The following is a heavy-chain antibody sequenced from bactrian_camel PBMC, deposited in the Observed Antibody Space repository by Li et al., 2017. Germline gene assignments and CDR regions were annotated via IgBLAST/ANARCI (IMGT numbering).Heavy chain of an antibody. CDR2: LDGDGTT. CDR1: GPTYSTYC. J-gene: IGHJ4*01. Sequence: HVQLVESGGGSVQTGGSLRLSCAASGPTYSTYCMAWYRQAPGKDREGVAALDGDGTTTYVDSVKGRFTVSKDNAKNTLYLQMNNLKPEDTAMYSCAAARAGCWNIGYTYWGQGTQVTVS. CDR3: AAARAGCWNIGYTY. V-gene: IGHV3S53*01. D-gene: IGHD1*01.